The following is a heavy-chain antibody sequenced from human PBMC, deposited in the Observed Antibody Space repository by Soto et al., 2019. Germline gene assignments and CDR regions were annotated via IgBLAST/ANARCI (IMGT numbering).Heavy chain of an antibody. CDR1: GFTFSMYW. Sequence: GGSLRLSCAASGFTFSMYWMHWVRQVPGKGPEWVSRINDDGISTNYADSVKGRFTISRDNAKNTLYLQMNALRVEDAAVYYCTRGPRSTSTGTGAFWGQGTLVTSPQ. D-gene: IGHD1-1*01. J-gene: IGHJ4*02. V-gene: IGHV3-74*01. CDR2: INDDGIST. CDR3: TRGPRSTSTGTGAF.